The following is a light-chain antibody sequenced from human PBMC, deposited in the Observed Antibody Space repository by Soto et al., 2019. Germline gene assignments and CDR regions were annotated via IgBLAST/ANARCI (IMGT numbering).Light chain of an antibody. J-gene: IGKJ3*01. V-gene: IGKV3-11*01. CDR3: QQRSNWGFT. Sequence: EIVLTQSPATLSLSPGERATLSCRASQSVSSYLAWYQQKPCQTPRLLIYDASNRATGIPARFSGSGSGTDFTLTISSLEPEDFAVYYCQQRSNWGFTFGPGTRVDIK. CDR1: QSVSSY. CDR2: DAS.